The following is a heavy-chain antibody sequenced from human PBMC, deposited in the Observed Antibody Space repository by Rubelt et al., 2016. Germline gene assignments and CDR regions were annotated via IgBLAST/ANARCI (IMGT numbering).Heavy chain of an antibody. J-gene: IGHJ5*02. V-gene: IGHV1-8*01. Sequence: LGGMGRINPNSGNTGYAQKFQGRVTMTRNTSISTAYMELSSLRSEDTAVYYCARGVRFDPWGQGTLVTVSS. CDR3: ARGVRFDP. CDR2: INPNSGNT.